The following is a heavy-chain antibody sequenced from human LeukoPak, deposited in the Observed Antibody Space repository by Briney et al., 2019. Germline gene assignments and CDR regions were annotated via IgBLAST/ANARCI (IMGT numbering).Heavy chain of an antibody. Sequence: PSETLSLTCTVSGGSISSYYWGWIRQPPGKGLEWIGTIYYTGSTYYNPSLKSRVTISLDTSKNQFSLKLSSVTAADTAVYYCARGYCTNAVCSLGPTQAWGQGTLVTVSS. CDR2: IYYTGST. CDR1: GGSISSYY. D-gene: IGHD2-8*01. CDR3: ARGYCTNAVCSLGPTQA. J-gene: IGHJ4*02. V-gene: IGHV4-39*07.